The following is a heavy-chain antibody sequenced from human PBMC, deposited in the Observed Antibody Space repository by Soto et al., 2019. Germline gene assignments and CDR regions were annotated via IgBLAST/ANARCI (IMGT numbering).Heavy chain of an antibody. CDR2: TYWDDDE. D-gene: IGHD1-26*01. CDR1: GFSLTTDGEG. V-gene: IGHV2-5*02. CDR3: AHSRNLITEDAQVGDFDY. J-gene: IGHJ4*02. Sequence: QITLKESGPTLVKSTQTLTLTCTFSGFSLTTDGEGVGWVHQSPGEALEWLALTYWDDDERYCPSLKTRLTISKDISRNQVVLVMTSMEPVDTGTYFCAHSRNLITEDAQVGDFDYWGQGT.